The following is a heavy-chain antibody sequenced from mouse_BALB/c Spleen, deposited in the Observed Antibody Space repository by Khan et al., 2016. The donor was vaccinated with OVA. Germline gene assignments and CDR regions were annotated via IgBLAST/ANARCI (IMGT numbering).Heavy chain of an antibody. CDR2: TNPTNGRT. CDR1: GYTFTSYW. Sequence: QVQLQQSGAELVKAGASVKMSCKASGYTFTSYWMHWVKQRLGQGLEWFAETNPTNGRTYYNETFKSKATLTVEKSSSTAYMLLSGPTFEDSAVYYCARIKKIVATYFDYWGQGTTLTVSS. CDR3: ARIKKIVATYFDY. V-gene: IGHV1S81*02. D-gene: IGHD1-1*01. J-gene: IGHJ2*01.